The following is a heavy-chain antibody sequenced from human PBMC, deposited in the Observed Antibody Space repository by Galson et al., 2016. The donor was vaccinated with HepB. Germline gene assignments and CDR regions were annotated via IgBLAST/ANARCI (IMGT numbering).Heavy chain of an antibody. CDR3: SRGPSWLHYFDY. CDR2: IRSNTYGGAT. D-gene: IGHD5-12*01. Sequence: SLRLSCAASGFIFDDYAMTWFRQAPGKGLEWVGFIRSNTYGGATEYAASVKGRFFISRDDSSSVAYLQMNSLKTEDTAVYYCSRGPSWLHYFDYWGRGVLVTVSS. V-gene: IGHV3-49*03. J-gene: IGHJ4*02. CDR1: GFIFDDYA.